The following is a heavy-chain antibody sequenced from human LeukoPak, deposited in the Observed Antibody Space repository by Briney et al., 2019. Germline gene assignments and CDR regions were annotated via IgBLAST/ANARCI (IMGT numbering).Heavy chain of an antibody. CDR3: TRVCEYSCLPDVDS. V-gene: IGHV3-49*03. CDR1: GVTLGEEA. J-gene: IGHJ4*02. Sequence: RSLSLSCAPSGVTLGEEAIICFRQAPAKGQEWVGFVRSKSYGGTTEYAASVKGRFPISRDDSKTIAYLQMHSLQPEDTAVYYCTRVCEYSCLPDVDSWGQGNLGNV. D-gene: IGHD6-6*01. CDR2: VRSKSYGGTT.